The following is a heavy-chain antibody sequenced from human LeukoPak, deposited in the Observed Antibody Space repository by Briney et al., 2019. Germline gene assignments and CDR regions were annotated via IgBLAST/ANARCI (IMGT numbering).Heavy chain of an antibody. CDR2: IDSSGGYM. J-gene: IGHJ4*02. CDR1: GFTFNTYS. D-gene: IGHD3-10*01. Sequence: PGGSLRLSCEASGFTFNTYSMNWARQAPGKGLEWVLSIDSSGGYMFYADSVKGRFIISRDNAKDSLYLQMNSLRVEDTAVYYCARDEGSGSYSRAYYFDYWGQGTLVTVSS. CDR3: ARDEGSGSYSRAYYFDY. V-gene: IGHV3-21*06.